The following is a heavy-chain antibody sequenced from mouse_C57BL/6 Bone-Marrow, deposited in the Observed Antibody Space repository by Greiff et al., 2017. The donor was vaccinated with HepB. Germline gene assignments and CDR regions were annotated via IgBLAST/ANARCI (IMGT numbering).Heavy chain of an antibody. CDR2: IYPRSGNT. CDR3: ARFAYGSSFAY. CDR1: GYTFTSYG. J-gene: IGHJ3*01. V-gene: IGHV1-81*01. Sequence: VKVVESGAELARPGASVKLSCKASGYTFTSYGISWVKQRTGQGLEWIGEIYPRSGNTYYNEKFKGKATLTADKSSSTAYMELRSLTSEDSAVYFCARFAYGSSFAYWGQGTLVTVSA. D-gene: IGHD1-1*01.